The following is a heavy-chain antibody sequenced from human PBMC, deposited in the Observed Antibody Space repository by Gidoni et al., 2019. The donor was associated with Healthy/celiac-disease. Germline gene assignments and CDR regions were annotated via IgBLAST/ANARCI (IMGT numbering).Heavy chain of an antibody. CDR2: IYCSGST. D-gene: IGHD2-2*01. V-gene: IGHV4-30-4*01. CDR1: GGPISSGDYY. CDR3: AATNNDCGSTSCIFNRIHGMDV. J-gene: IGHJ6*02. Sequence: QVQLQESGPGLVKPSQTLSLTCTVSGGPISSGDYYWSWVRQPPGKGLEWIGYIYCSGSTYYNPSLKSRVTISVDTSKNQFSLKLSSVTAADTAVYYCAATNNDCGSTSCIFNRIHGMDVWGQGTTVTVSS.